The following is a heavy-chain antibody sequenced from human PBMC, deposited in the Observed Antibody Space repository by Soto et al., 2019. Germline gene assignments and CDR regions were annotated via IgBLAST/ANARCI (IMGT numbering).Heavy chain of an antibody. V-gene: IGHV1-3*01. CDR2: INAGNGNT. CDR3: ARDYADIAVAGIPLLAH. CDR1: GFTFTNYA. D-gene: IGHD6-19*01. J-gene: IGHJ4*01. Sequence: QVQLVQSGAEVKKPGASVNVSCKASGFTFTNYAMHWVRQAPGQRLEWMGWINAGNGNTRYSQRLQGRVSISRDTSASTVYMDLSSLRSEDTAVYSCARDYADIAVAGIPLLAHWGQGTLVTVSS.